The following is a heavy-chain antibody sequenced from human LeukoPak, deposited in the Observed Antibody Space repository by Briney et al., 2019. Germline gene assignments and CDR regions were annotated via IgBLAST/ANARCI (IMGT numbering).Heavy chain of an antibody. CDR3: ARDRTSAFDI. D-gene: IGHD1-1*01. J-gene: IGHJ3*02. Sequence: SETLSLTCTVSGGSVSSGSYYWSWIRQPPGTGLEWIGYIYYSGSTNYNPSLKSRVTISVDTSKNQFSLKLSSVTAADTAVYYCARDRTSAFDIWGQGTMVTVSS. CDR2: IYYSGST. V-gene: IGHV4-61*01. CDR1: GGSVSSGSYY.